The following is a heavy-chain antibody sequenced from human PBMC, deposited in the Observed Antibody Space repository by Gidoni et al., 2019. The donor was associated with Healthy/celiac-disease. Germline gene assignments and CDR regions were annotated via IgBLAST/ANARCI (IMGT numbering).Heavy chain of an antibody. CDR1: GGSISSGRYY. D-gene: IGHD3-10*01. CDR3: AREAHYYGSPMDV. CDR2: IYTSGST. V-gene: IGHV4-61*02. J-gene: IGHJ6*02. Sequence: QVQLQESGPGLVKPSQTLSLTCTVSGGSISSGRYYWSWFRQPAGKGLEWIGRIYTSGSTNYNPSLKSRVTISVDTSKNQFSRKLSSVTAADTAVYYCAREAHYYGSPMDVWGQGTTVTVSS.